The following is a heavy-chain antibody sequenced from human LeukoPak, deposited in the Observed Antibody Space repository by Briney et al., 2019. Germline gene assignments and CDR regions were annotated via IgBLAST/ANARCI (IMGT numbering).Heavy chain of an antibody. CDR1: GFTFSSYG. J-gene: IGHJ4*02. CDR3: ARGQYYYDSSGYYDGDY. CDR2: LWYDGSNK. V-gene: IGHV3-33*01. D-gene: IGHD3-22*01. Sequence: GRSLRLSCAASGFTFSSYGIHWVRQAPGKGLEWVAVLWYDGSNKYYADSVKGRFTISRDNSKNTLYLQMNSLRAEDTAVYYCARGQYYYDSSGYYDGDYWGQGTLVTVSS.